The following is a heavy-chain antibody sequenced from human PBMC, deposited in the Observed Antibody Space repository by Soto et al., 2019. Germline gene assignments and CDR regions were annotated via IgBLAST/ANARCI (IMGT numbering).Heavy chain of an antibody. CDR1: GFTFNDYA. D-gene: IGHD2-21*01. CDR3: AKAFCDSATFFPCES. CDR2: ISNRGSIA. J-gene: IGHJ4*02. Sequence: EVHLVQSGGGLVQPGESLSLSCVASGFTFNDYAMHWVRQTPGKGLEWVAAISNRGSIAYYADSVKGRFTISRDKSTKSLSLHMHTLRVEDTAVDFCAKAFCDSATFFPCESWGQGTPVAVSP. V-gene: IGHV3-23*04.